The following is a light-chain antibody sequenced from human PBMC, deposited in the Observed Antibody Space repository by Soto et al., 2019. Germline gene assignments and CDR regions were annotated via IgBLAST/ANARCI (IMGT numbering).Light chain of an antibody. Sequence: QSVLIQPASVSESPGQSITISCTGTSSDVGGYNYVSWYQHHPGKAPKLMIFDVSNRPSGVSNRFSGSKSGNTASLTISGLQPEDEADYYCSSYTTSNTRQIVFGTGTKVTVL. CDR1: SSDVGGYNY. CDR2: DVS. J-gene: IGLJ1*01. CDR3: SSYTTSNTRQIV. V-gene: IGLV2-14*03.